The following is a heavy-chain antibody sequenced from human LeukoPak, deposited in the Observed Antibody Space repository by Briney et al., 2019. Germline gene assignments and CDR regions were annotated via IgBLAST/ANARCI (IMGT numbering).Heavy chain of an antibody. CDR3: ARGRVIDTASSGMDV. J-gene: IGHJ6*02. D-gene: IGHD2-21*01. CDR1: GFTFSSYW. CDR2: INSDGSST. V-gene: IGHV3-74*01. Sequence: GGSLRLSCAASGFTFSSYWMHWVRQAPGKGLVWVSRINSDGSSTSYADSVKGRFTISRDNAKNTLYLQMNSLRAEDTAVYYCARGRVIDTASSGMDVWGQGTTVIVSS.